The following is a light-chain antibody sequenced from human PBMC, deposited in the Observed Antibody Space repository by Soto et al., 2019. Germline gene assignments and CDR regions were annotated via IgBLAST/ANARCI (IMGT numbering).Light chain of an antibody. Sequence: QSVLTQPASVSGSPGQSITISCTGTSSDVGGYNYVSWYQQHPGKAPKLVIYEVTNRPSGVSNRFSGSKSGNTASLTISGLQAEDEADYYCSSYRSSNTLAEFGGGTKLTVL. V-gene: IGLV2-14*01. CDR2: EVT. J-gene: IGLJ2*01. CDR1: SSDVGGYNY. CDR3: SSYRSSNTLAE.